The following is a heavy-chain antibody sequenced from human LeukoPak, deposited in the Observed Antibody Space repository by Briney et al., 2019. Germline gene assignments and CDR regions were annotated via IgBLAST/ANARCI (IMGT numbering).Heavy chain of an antibody. Sequence: ASVKVSCKASGYTFTAYYLHWVRPAPGQGLEWMGWMNPNSGDTNYPQKFQGRVTMTRDTSITTAYMELSGLTSDDTAMYYCARDRMGDCATTSCYLAFWGQGALVTVSS. CDR2: MNPNSGDT. D-gene: IGHD2-2*01. V-gene: IGHV1-2*02. CDR3: ARDRMGDCATTSCYLAF. CDR1: GYTFTAYY. J-gene: IGHJ4*02.